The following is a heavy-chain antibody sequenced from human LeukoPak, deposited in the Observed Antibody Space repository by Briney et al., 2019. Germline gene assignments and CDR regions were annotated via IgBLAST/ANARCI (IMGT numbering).Heavy chain of an antibody. CDR2: INPSGGTT. CDR1: GHSISSYY. CDR3: ARRGGCSSTSCYALYYYYMDV. V-gene: IGHV1-46*01. Sequence: ASVKVSCKASGHSISSYYLHWVRQAPGQGLEWMGIINPSGGTTSYAQKFQGRVTMTRNTSISTAYMELSSLRSEDTAVYYCARRGGCSSTSCYALYYYYMDVWGKGTTVTISS. J-gene: IGHJ6*03. D-gene: IGHD2-2*01.